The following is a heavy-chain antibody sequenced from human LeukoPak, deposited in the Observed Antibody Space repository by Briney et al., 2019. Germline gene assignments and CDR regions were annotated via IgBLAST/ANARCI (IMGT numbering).Heavy chain of an antibody. CDR3: ARVGGSGWPLDY. CDR1: GFTFRSYG. Sequence: PGGSLRLSCAASGFTFRSYGMHWVRQAPGKGLEWVAFIRYDGSDKYYADSVKGRFTISRDNSANTLSPQTNGLSTEDTAVYYCARVGGSGWPLDYWGQGTLVTVSS. J-gene: IGHJ4*02. CDR2: IRYDGSDK. V-gene: IGHV3-30*02. D-gene: IGHD6-19*01.